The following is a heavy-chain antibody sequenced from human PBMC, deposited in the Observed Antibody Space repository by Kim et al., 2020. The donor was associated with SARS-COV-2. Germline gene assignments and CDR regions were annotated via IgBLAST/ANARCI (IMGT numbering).Heavy chain of an antibody. CDR3: ARTYRYYYDSSGPYGMDV. CDR2: IYYSGST. V-gene: IGHV4-31*03. D-gene: IGHD3-22*01. CDR1: GGSISSGGYY. Sequence: SETLSLTCTVSGGSISSGGYYWSWIRQHPGKGLEWIGYIYYSGSTYYNPSLKSRVTISVDTSKNQFSLKLSSVTAADTAVYYCARTYRYYYDSSGPYGMDVWGQGTTVTVSS. J-gene: IGHJ6*02.